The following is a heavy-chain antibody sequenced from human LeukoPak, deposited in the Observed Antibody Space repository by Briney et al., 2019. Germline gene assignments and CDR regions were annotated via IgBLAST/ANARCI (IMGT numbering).Heavy chain of an antibody. CDR3: ARVYYYDSSALAFDI. Sequence: SETLSLTCTVSGASISSGDYYWSWIRQPPGKGLVWIGYIYYSGSTYYNPSLKSRVTLSVDTSKNQFSLKLSSVTAADTAVYYCARVYYYDSSALAFDIWGQGTMVTVSS. CDR2: IYYSGST. CDR1: GASISSGDYY. D-gene: IGHD3-22*01. V-gene: IGHV4-30-4*01. J-gene: IGHJ3*02.